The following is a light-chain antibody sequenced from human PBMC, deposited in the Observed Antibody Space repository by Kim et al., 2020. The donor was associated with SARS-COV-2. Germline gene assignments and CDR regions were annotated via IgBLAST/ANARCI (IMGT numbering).Light chain of an antibody. J-gene: IGKJ2*03. CDR2: DAS. V-gene: IGKV1-33*01. CDR1: QDIINS. CDR3: QQYNDLPYS. Sequence: SASVGDRVTSTCQASQDIINSLNWYQQKSGEAPKLLIFDASDLESGVTSRFSGSGSETDFTLTISSLQPEDSGTYYCQQYNDLPYSFGQGTKLEIK.